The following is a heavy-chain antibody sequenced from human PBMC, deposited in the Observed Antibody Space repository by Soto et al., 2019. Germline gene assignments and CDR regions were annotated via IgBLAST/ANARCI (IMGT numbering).Heavy chain of an antibody. CDR3: ARTPKWLPKSPFDY. CDR2: ISGSGGST. J-gene: IGHJ4*02. D-gene: IGHD5-12*01. Sequence: PGGSLRLSCAASGFTISSYAMSWVRQATGKGLEWVSAISGSGGSTYYADSVKGRFTISRDNSKNTLYLQMNSLRAEDTAVYYCARTPKWLPKSPFDYWGQGTLVTVSS. V-gene: IGHV3-23*01. CDR1: GFTISSYA.